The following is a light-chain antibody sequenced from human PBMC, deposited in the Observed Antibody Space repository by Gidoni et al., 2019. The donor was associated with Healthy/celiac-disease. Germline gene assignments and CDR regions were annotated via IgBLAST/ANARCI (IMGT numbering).Light chain of an antibody. J-gene: IGKJ3*01. CDR2: YAS. CDR3: QQYYSTRFN. CDR1: QGSSSY. V-gene: IGKV1D-43*01. Sequence: AILMTQSPFSLSASVGDRVTITCWASQGSSSYFAWYQQKQAKAPTLFIYYASSFQSGVPSRFSSSGAGTDYTPTISSRQPEDFATYYCQQYYSTRFNFGAGTKVDIK.